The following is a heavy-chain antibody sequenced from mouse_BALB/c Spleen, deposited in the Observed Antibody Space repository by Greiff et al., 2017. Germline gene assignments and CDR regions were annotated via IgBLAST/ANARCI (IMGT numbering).Heavy chain of an antibody. CDR3: ARWGDRYYAMDY. J-gene: IGHJ4*01. CDR1: GFSLTSYG. Sequence: QVQLKQSGPGLVQPSPSLSITCTVSGFSLTSYGVHWVRQSPGQGLEWLGVIWSGGSTDYNAAFISRLSIINDNSKSQVFFKMNSLQANATAIYYCARWGDRYYAMDYWGQGTSVTVSS. V-gene: IGHV2-2*02. CDR2: IWSGGST. D-gene: IGHD2-14*01.